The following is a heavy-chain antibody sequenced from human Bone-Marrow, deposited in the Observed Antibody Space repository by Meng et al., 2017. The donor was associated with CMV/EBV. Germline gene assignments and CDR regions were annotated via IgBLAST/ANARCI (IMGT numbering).Heavy chain of an antibody. J-gene: IGHJ5*02. CDR1: GGSFSGYY. V-gene: IGHV4-34*01. CDR2: INHSGST. Sequence: SETLSLTCAVYGGSFSGYYWSWIRQPPGKGLEWIGEINHSGSTNYNASLKSRVTISVDTSKNQFSLKLSSVTAADTAVYYCARGLSSSSWFDPWGQGTLVTVSS. D-gene: IGHD6-6*01. CDR3: ARGLSSSSWFDP.